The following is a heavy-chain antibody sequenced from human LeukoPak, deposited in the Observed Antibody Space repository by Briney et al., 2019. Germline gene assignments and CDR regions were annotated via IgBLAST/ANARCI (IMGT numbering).Heavy chain of an antibody. CDR1: GGSFSGYY. CDR3: ARVALLWFGERDY. CDR2: INHSGST. V-gene: IGHV4-34*01. D-gene: IGHD3-10*01. J-gene: IGHJ4*02. Sequence: SETLSLTCAVYGGSFSGYYWSWIRQPPGKGLEWIGEINHSGSTNYNPSLKSRVTISVDTSKNQFSLKLSSVTAADTAVYYCARVALLWFGERDYWGQGTLVTVSS.